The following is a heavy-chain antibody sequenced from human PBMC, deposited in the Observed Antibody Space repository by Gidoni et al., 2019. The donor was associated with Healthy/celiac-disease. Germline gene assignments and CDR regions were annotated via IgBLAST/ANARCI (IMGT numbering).Heavy chain of an antibody. CDR3: ARWWAANMDV. CDR1: GGSFSGYY. CDR2: INHRGST. D-gene: IGHD2-15*01. J-gene: IGHJ6*03. Sequence: QVQLQQWGAGRWKRSETLSLTRAVYGGSFSGYYWSGIRQPPRTGLEWIVEINHRGSTNYHPSLKRRVTISVDTSKTQFSLKLRSVTAADTAVYYCARWWAANMDVWGKGTTVTVSS. V-gene: IGHV4-34*01.